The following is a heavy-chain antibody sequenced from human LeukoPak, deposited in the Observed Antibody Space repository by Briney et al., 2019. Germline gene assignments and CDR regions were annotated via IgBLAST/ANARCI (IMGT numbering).Heavy chain of an antibody. J-gene: IGHJ6*04. CDR1: GGSLNGYY. CDR3: ARHVYGEGMVV. Sequence: PSETLSLTCTVSGGSLNGYYWGWIRQPPGKGLECIGYIHSSEGTAHNASLKSRLTISLDASKNQFSLTLSSVTAADTAVYYCARHVYGEGMVVWGKGTTVTVSS. V-gene: IGHV4-59*08. D-gene: IGHD4-17*01. CDR2: IHSSEGT.